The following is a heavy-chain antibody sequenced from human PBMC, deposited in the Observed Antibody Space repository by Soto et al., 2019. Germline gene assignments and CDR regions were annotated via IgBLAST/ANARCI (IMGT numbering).Heavy chain of an antibody. D-gene: IGHD5-12*01. CDR1: GGSVNSDNYY. CDR2: IYYTGST. V-gene: IGHV4-61*01. Sequence: PSETLSLTCTVSGGSVNSDNYYWSWIRQPPGRGLEWIGYIYYTGSTNYNPSLKSRVTISVDRSKNQFSLKLSSVTAADTAVYYCARGGYYFDYWGQGTLVTVSS. J-gene: IGHJ4*02. CDR3: ARGGYYFDY.